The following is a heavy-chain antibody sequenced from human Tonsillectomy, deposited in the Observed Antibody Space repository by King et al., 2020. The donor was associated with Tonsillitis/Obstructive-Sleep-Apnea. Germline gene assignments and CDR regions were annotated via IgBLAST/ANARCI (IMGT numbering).Heavy chain of an antibody. D-gene: IGHD1-1*01. CDR2: ISSSSSYT. V-gene: IGHV3-11*05. Sequence: VQLVESGGGLVKPGGSLRLSCAASGFTFSDYYMSWIRQAPGKGLEWVSYISSSSSYTNYADSVKGRFNISRDNAKNSLYLQRNSLRAEDPALSYCAVDSAISGASQLDLNWFDPWGQGTLVTVSS. CDR1: GFTFSDYY. CDR3: AVDSAISGASQLDLNWFDP. J-gene: IGHJ5*02.